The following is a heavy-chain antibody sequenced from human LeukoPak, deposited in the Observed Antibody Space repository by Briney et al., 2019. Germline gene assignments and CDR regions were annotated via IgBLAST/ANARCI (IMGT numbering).Heavy chain of an antibody. Sequence: GESLKISCKCSGYSFTNYWIGWVRQMPGKGLEWMGIIYPSDSDTRYSPSFQGQVTISADKSINTAYLQWSSLEASDTAMYYCARHGAANDYWGQGTLVTVSS. CDR1: GYSFTNYW. CDR3: ARHGAANDY. J-gene: IGHJ4*02. V-gene: IGHV5-51*01. CDR2: IYPSDSDT. D-gene: IGHD6-13*01.